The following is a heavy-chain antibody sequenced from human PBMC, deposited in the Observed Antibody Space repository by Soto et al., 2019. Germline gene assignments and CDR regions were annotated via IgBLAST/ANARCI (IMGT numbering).Heavy chain of an antibody. V-gene: IGHV4-39*01. J-gene: IGHJ4*02. Sequence: SETLSLTCTVSGGSISSSSYYWGWIRQPPGKGLEWIGSIYYSGSTYYNPSLKSRVTISVDTSKNQFSLKLSSVTAADTAVYYCARNYGDYVGSCYFDYWGQGTLVTVSS. CDR2: IYYSGST. D-gene: IGHD4-17*01. CDR1: GGSISSSSYY. CDR3: ARNYGDYVGSCYFDY.